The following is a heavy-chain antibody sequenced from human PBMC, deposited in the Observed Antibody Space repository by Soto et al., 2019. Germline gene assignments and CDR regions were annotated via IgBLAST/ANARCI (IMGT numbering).Heavy chain of an antibody. CDR3: GRVVEHTGMTLDY. V-gene: IGHV3-23*01. CDR2: VSGSDGST. Sequence: CSAAGFTFSTSGMSWVRQAPGNELEWVSAVSGSDGSTYYADSVKGRFTISRDNSKNTLYLQMNSLRGEDTAIYYCGRVVEHTGMTLDYWGQGTLVTVSS. J-gene: IGHJ4*02. D-gene: IGHD5-18*01. CDR1: GFTFSTSG.